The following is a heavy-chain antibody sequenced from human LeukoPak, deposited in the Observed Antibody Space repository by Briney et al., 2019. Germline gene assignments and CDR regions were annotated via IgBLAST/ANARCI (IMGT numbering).Heavy chain of an antibody. J-gene: IGHJ3*02. CDR1: GGSFRGYY. Sequence: SETLSLTRAVYGGSFRGYYWSWIRQPPGKGLEWIGEINHSGSTNYNPSLKSRVTISVDTSKNQFSLKLSSVTAADTAVYYCARHKLFRGLWFGELHCAVDIWGQGTMVTVSS. V-gene: IGHV4-34*01. D-gene: IGHD3-10*01. CDR2: INHSGST. CDR3: ARHKLFRGLWFGELHCAVDI.